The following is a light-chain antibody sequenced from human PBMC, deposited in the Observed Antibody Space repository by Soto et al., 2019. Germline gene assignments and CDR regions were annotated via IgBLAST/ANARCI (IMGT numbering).Light chain of an antibody. CDR3: QHYGSSPGT. V-gene: IGKV3-20*01. Sequence: EIVLTQSPGTLSLSPGERATLSCRASQSVSSSYLAWYQQKPGQAPRLLIYGASSRATGIPDRISGSGSGTVFTLTISRLEPEDFAVYYCQHYGSSPGTFGQGTKVEIK. CDR2: GAS. CDR1: QSVSSSY. J-gene: IGKJ1*01.